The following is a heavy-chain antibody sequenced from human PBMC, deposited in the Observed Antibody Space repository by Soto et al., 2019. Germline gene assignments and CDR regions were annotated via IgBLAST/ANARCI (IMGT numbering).Heavy chain of an antibody. CDR2: IGTSGGST. Sequence: PGGSLRLSCAAAGFTFSTYAMSWVRQAPGKGLEWVSGIGTSGGSTNYADSVKGRFTISRDNSKNTLHLQMNSLRAEDTALYSCAPQGARGLYCFDNWGQGTLVTVSS. J-gene: IGHJ4*02. CDR1: GFTFSTYA. V-gene: IGHV3-23*01. D-gene: IGHD1-26*01. CDR3: APQGARGLYCFDN.